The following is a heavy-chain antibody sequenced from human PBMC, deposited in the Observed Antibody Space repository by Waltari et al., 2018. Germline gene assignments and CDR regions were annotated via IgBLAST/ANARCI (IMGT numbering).Heavy chain of an antibody. Sequence: QVTLKESGPALVKPTQTLTLTCTFSGFSLSTSGMRVSWIRQPPGKALEWLARIDWDDDKFYSTSLKTRLTISKDTSKNQVVLTMTNMDPVDTATYYCVRMAPRGGYNFDAFDIWGQGTMVTVSS. CDR1: GFSLSTSGMR. D-gene: IGHD5-12*01. CDR3: VRMAPRGGYNFDAFDI. CDR2: IDWDDDK. J-gene: IGHJ3*02. V-gene: IGHV2-70*04.